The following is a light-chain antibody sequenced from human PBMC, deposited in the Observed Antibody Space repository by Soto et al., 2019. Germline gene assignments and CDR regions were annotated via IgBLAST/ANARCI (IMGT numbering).Light chain of an antibody. CDR2: GAS. CDR3: QQYNNWPPRGT. J-gene: IGKJ1*01. CDR1: QSVSSN. Sequence: EIVMTQSPAALSVSPGERATLSSRASQSVSSNLAWYQQKPGQAPRLLIYGASTRATGIPARFSGSGSGTEFTLTISSLQSEDFAVYYCQQYNNWPPRGTFGHGTKVEIK. V-gene: IGKV3-15*01.